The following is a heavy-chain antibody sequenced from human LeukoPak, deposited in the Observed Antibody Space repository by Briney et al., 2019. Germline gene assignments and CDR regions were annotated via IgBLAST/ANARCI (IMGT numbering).Heavy chain of an antibody. Sequence: SETLSLTCAVYGGSFSGYYWSWIRQPPGKGLEWIGEINHSGSTNYNPSLTSRVTMSVDTSKNQFSLKLSSVTAADTAVYYCAREGYSGYETPYYFDYWGQGTLVTVSS. CDR1: GGSFSGYY. V-gene: IGHV4-34*01. CDR3: AREGYSGYETPYYFDY. J-gene: IGHJ4*02. CDR2: INHSGST. D-gene: IGHD5-12*01.